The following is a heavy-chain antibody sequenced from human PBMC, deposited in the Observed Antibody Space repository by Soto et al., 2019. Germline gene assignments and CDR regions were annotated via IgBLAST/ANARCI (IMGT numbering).Heavy chain of an antibody. Sequence: QVQLVESGGGVVQPGQSLRLSCAVSGFRFNDFGFHWVRQAPGKGLHGVAVISSDGNEKYYVESVKGRFTISRDNSDNMLYLEMSSLRPEDAAVYYWARRCTNYVRCGVDAWGRGTTVTVSS. V-gene: IGHV3-30*03. CDR2: ISSDGNEK. CDR3: ARRCTNYVRCGVDA. D-gene: IGHD4-4*01. CDR1: GFRFNDFG. J-gene: IGHJ6*02.